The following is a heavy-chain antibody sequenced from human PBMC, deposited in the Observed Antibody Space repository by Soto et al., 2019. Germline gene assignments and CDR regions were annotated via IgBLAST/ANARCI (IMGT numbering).Heavy chain of an antibody. J-gene: IGHJ5*02. D-gene: IGHD3-16*01. Sequence: QITLKESGPTLVKSTQTLTLTCTFSGFSLTTSGVGVGWIRQPPGKALEWLALIYWDDDKRYSPSLKSRLTTTKDPSKTRVALMMPNMPPVDTAKYYCAHSRGEACFPPWGQEPLVPVSS. V-gene: IGHV2-5*02. CDR3: AHSRGEACFPP. CDR2: IYWDDDK. CDR1: GFSLTTSGVG.